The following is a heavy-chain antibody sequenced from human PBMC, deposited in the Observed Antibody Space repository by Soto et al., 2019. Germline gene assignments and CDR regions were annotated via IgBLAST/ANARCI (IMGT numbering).Heavy chain of an antibody. CDR1: GGTFSSYA. Sequence: QVQLVQSGAEVKKPGSSVKVSCKASGGTFSSYAISWVRQAPGQGLEWMGGIITIFGTANYAQKFQGRVTITADESTSTAYMELRSLRSEDTAVYYCARDLERVDTAMVGPFDYWGQGTLVTVSS. CDR2: IITIFGTA. J-gene: IGHJ4*02. V-gene: IGHV1-69*01. D-gene: IGHD5-18*01. CDR3: ARDLERVDTAMVGPFDY.